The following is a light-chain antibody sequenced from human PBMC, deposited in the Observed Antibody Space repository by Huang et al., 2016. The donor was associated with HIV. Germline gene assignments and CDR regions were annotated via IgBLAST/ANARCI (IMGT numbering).Light chain of an antibody. Sequence: DIQMTQSPSSLSAFVGDTVTINCRASQVIGNSLAWYQQKPGRPPKILIYVASTLQSGVPSRFSGSGSGTDFTLTISNLQTEDVATYYCQKYDSAPRTFGQGTRV. CDR2: VAS. V-gene: IGKV1-27*01. J-gene: IGKJ1*01. CDR3: QKYDSAPRT. CDR1: QVIGNS.